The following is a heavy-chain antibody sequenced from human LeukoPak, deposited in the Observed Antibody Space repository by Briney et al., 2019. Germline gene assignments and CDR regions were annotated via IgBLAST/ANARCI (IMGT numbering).Heavy chain of an antibody. CDR1: GFTFSSYS. J-gene: IGHJ6*02. D-gene: IGHD2-2*01. CDR2: ISSSSSYI. V-gene: IGHV3-21*01. CDR3: ARGSDDIVVVPAAMDYGMDV. Sequence: GGSLRLSCAASGFTFSSYSMNWVRQAPGKGLEWVSSISSSSSYIYYADSVKGRFTISRDNAKNSLYLQMNSLRAEDTAVYYCARGSDDIVVVPAAMDYGMDVWGRGTTVTVSS.